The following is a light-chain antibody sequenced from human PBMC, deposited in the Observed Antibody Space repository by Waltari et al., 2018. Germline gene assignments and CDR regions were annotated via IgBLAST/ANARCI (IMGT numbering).Light chain of an antibody. CDR1: LGDVGCYKL. V-gene: IGLV2-23*01. Sequence: QSALTHPASVSGSPGQSITISRTGHLGDVGCYKLVSWYNKHPGKAPKPMIYEGSKRPSGVSNRFSGSKSGNTASLTISGLQAEDEADYYCCSYAGSHVVFGGGTKLTVL. CDR2: EGS. CDR3: CSYAGSHVV. J-gene: IGLJ2*01.